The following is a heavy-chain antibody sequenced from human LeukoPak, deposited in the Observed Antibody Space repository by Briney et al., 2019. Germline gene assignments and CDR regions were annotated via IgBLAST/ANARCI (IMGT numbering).Heavy chain of an antibody. V-gene: IGHV4-59*08. CDR2: IYYNGRT. CDR3: ARHGYSGYDHLT. J-gene: IGHJ4*02. CDR1: GVSISSDY. D-gene: IGHD5-12*01. Sequence: PSETLSLTCTVCGVSISSDYWSWLRQPPGKGLEWIGYIYYNGRTSYNPSLESRVTISLDTSKNQFSLNLRSVTAADTAVYSCARHGYSGYDHLTWGQGTLVTVSS.